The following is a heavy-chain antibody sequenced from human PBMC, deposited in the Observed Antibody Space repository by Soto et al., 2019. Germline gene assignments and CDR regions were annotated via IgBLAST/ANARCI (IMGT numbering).Heavy chain of an antibody. J-gene: IGHJ4*02. Sequence: ASETLSLTCTVSGDSIRSYYWTWIRQPPGKGLEWLGYIFYSGSTFYNPSLKSGVSISIHTSKSQFSLQWTSMTPAATHVFYCARGAPDTAMLDSRGPGTLVTVST. D-gene: IGHD5-18*01. CDR3: ARGAPDTAMLDS. CDR2: IFYSGST. CDR1: GDSIRSYY. V-gene: IGHV4-59*01.